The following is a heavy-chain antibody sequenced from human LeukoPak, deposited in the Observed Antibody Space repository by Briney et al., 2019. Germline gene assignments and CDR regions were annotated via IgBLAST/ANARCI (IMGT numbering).Heavy chain of an antibody. V-gene: IGHV1-2*02. CDR3: ARGVWRTMVRGPPPTGY. CDR2: INPKSGGT. D-gene: IGHD3-10*01. Sequence: ASVKVSCKASGYTFTGYYMHWVRQAPGQGLEWMGWINPKSGGTNYAQKFQGRGTMTRDTSISTAYMELSRLRSDDTAVYYCARGVWRTMVRGPPPTGYWGQGTLVTVSS. J-gene: IGHJ4*02. CDR1: GYTFTGYY.